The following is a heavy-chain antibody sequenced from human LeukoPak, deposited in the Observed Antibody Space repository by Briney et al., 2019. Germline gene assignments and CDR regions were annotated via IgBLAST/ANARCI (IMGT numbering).Heavy chain of an antibody. J-gene: IGHJ3*02. V-gene: IGHV4-4*09. CDR1: GGSISGYY. CDR3: ARLPNDAFDI. CDR2: ISASGTT. Sequence: SETLSLTCTVSGGSISGYYWSWIRQPPGEGLEWIGYISASGTTNYNPSLKSRATMSVDTSKNQFSLKLSSVTAADTAVYYCARLPNDAFDIWGQGTMVTVSS.